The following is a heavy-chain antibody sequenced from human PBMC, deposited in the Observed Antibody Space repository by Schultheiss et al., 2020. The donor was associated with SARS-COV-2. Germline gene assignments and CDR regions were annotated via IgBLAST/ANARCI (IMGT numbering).Heavy chain of an antibody. J-gene: IGHJ6*02. Sequence: SETLSLTCTVSGGSISSGGYYWSWIRQHPGKGLEWIGYIYYSGSTNYNPSLKSRVTISVDTSKNQFSLKLSSVTAADTAVYYCARVGGVVVAATRYYYYYYGMDVWGQGTTVTVSS. CDR1: GGSISSGGYY. CDR2: IYYSGST. CDR3: ARVGGVVVAATRYYYYYYGMDV. V-gene: IGHV4-61*08. D-gene: IGHD2-15*01.